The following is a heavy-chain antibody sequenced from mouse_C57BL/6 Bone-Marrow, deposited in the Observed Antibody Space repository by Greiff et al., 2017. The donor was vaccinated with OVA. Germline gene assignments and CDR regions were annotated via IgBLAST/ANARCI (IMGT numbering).Heavy chain of an antibody. Sequence: QVQLQQPGAELVRPGSSVKLSCKASGYTFTSYWMHWVKQRPIQGLEWIGNIDPSDSETHYNQKFKDKATLTVDKTSSTAYMQLSSLTSEDSAVYYCARWKDYYYDVDAMDYWGQGTSVTVSS. CDR2: IDPSDSET. J-gene: IGHJ4*01. V-gene: IGHV1-52*01. D-gene: IGHD2-4*01. CDR3: ARWKDYYYDVDAMDY. CDR1: GYTFTSYW.